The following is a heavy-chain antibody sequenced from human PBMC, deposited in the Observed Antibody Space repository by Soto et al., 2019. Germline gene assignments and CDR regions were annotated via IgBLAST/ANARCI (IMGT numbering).Heavy chain of an antibody. CDR1: GAYVRDFS. J-gene: IGHJ1*01. CDR3: ARESGENWTYEAH. V-gene: IGHV4-4*07. Sequence: QVQQLESGPGLVKPWDTLSLTCTVSGAYVRDFSWSWIRQPAGKGLEWIGRITVNGITQYTPSFTSRVTVSLDTSRKQFSLNLQSATAAETALYYCARESGENWTYEAHWGPGTLVTVSS. CDR2: ITVNGIT. D-gene: IGHD1-7*01.